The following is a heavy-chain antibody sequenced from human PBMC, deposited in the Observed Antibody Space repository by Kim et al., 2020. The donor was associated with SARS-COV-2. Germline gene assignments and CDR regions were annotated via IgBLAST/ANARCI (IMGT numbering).Heavy chain of an antibody. V-gene: IGHV1-2*06. D-gene: IGHD6-13*01. CDR1: GYTFTGYY. J-gene: IGHJ3*02. CDR3: ARVDRARGVSSSWANDAFDI. Sequence: ASVKVSCKASGYTFTGYYMHWVRQAPGQGLEWMGRINPNSGGTNYAQKFQGRVTMTRDTSISTAYMELSRLRSDDTAVYYCARVDRARGVSSSWANDAFDIWGQGTMVTVSS. CDR2: INPNSGGT.